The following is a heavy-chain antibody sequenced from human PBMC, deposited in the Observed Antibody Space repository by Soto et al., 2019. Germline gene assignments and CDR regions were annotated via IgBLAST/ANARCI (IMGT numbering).Heavy chain of an antibody. J-gene: IGHJ3*02. CDR1: GFTLSSYS. CDR2: ITGSSSYI. Sequence: EVQLVESGGGLVKPGGSLSLSCAASGFTLSSYSMNWVRQAPGKGLEWVSLITGSSSYIYYADSMKGRFTVSRDNAKNSLYLQMNTLRAEDTAVYYCVRDCSGGSCPSGAFDMWGQGTMVTVSP. D-gene: IGHD2-15*01. CDR3: VRDCSGGSCPSGAFDM. V-gene: IGHV3-21*01.